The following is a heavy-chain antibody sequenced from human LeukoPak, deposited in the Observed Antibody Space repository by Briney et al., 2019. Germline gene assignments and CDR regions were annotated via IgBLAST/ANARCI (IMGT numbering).Heavy chain of an antibody. Sequence: PSETLSLTCTVSGGSISSYYWSWIRQPPGQRLEWIGDIYYSGSTNYNPSLKSRVTISVDTSKNQFSLKLSSVTAADTAVYYCARGRIGWFDPWGQGTLVTVSS. CDR1: GGSISSYY. V-gene: IGHV4-59*01. J-gene: IGHJ5*02. CDR3: ARGRIGWFDP. D-gene: IGHD3-10*01. CDR2: IYYSGST.